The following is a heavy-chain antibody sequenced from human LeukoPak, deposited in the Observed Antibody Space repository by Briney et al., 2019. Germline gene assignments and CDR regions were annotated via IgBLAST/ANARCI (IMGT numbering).Heavy chain of an antibody. CDR2: IWYDGSNK. D-gene: IGHD2-21*02. CDR1: GFTFSSYW. Sequence: GGSLRLSCAASGFTFSSYWMSWVRQAPGKGLEWVAVIWYDGSNKYYADSVKGRFTISRDNSKNTLYLQMNSLRAEDTAVYYCARGDRSDAFDIWGQGTMVTVSS. CDR3: ARGDRSDAFDI. V-gene: IGHV3-33*08. J-gene: IGHJ3*02.